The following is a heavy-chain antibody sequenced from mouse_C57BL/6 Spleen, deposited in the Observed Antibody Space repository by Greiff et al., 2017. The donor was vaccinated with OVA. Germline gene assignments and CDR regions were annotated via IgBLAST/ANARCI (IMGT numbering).Heavy chain of an antibody. CDR1: GYTFTDYY. D-gene: IGHD3-1*01. J-gene: IGHJ4*01. CDR3: ARRGYPVGYAMDY. Sequence: EVQLQQSGPELVKPGASVKISCKASGYTFTDYYMNWVKQSHGKSLEWIGDINPNNGGTSYNQKFKGKATLTVDKSSSTAYMELRSLTSEDSAVYYCARRGYPVGYAMDYWGQGTSVTVSS. CDR2: INPNNGGT. V-gene: IGHV1-26*01.